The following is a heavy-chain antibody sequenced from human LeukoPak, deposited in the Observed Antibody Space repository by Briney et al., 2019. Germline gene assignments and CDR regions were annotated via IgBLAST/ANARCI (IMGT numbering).Heavy chain of an antibody. D-gene: IGHD3-9*01. CDR2: IIPIFGTA. Sequence: SVKVSCMASGGTFSSYAISWVRQAPGQGLEWMGGIIPIFGTANYAQKFQGRVTITTDESTSTAYMELSSLRSEDTAAYYCARGLDILTGYSPNWFDPWGQGTLVTVSS. J-gene: IGHJ5*02. V-gene: IGHV1-69*05. CDR3: ARGLDILTGYSPNWFDP. CDR1: GGTFSSYA.